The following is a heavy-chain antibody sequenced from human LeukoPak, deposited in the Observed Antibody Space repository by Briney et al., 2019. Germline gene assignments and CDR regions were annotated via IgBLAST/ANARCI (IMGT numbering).Heavy chain of an antibody. V-gene: IGHV4-34*01. CDR2: INHSGST. CDR1: GGSFSGYY. J-gene: IGHJ4*02. CDR3: GSVKTHANFDY. Sequence: SETLSLTCAVYGGSFSGYYWSWIRQPPGKGLEWIGEINHSGSTNYNPSLKSRVTISVDTPKDQFSLKLSSVTAADTAVYYCGSVKTHANFDYWGQGTLVTVSS.